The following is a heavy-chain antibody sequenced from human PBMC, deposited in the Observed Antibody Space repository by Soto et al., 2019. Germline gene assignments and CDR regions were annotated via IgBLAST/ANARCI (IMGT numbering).Heavy chain of an antibody. Sequence: ASVKVSCKASGYTFTSYAMHWVRQAPGQRLEWMGWINAGNGNTKYSQKFQGRVTITRDTSASTAYMELSSLRSEDTAVYYCARGVGVTKTIYYFDYWGQGTLVTVYS. D-gene: IGHD2-21*02. CDR3: ARGVGVTKTIYYFDY. CDR1: GYTFTSYA. J-gene: IGHJ4*02. CDR2: INAGNGNT. V-gene: IGHV1-3*01.